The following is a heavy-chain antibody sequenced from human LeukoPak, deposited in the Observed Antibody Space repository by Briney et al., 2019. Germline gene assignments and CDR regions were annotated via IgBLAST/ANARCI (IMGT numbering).Heavy chain of an antibody. Sequence: SETLSLTCAVSGYSISSGYYGGWIRQPPGKGLDWIGSIYHSGSTYYNPSLKSQVPISVDTSKNQFSLKLSSVTAADTAVYYCASYGVVNNVIDYWGQGTLVTVSS. CDR2: IYHSGST. CDR3: ASYGVVNNVIDY. D-gene: IGHD3-3*01. CDR1: GYSISSGYY. J-gene: IGHJ4*02. V-gene: IGHV4-38-2*01.